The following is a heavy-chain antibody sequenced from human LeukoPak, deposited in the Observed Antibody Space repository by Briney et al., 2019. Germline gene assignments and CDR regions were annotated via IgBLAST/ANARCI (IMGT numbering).Heavy chain of an antibody. CDR1: GASISSYY. J-gene: IGHJ3*01. V-gene: IGHV4-59*01. CDR3: AHGFSGGWYGLDF. D-gene: IGHD6-19*01. Sequence: SETLSLTCTVSGASISSYYWSWIRQPPGKGLEWIGYIYYTGSTNYNPSLKSRVTISLDTSKNQFSLKLSSVTAADTAVYYCAHGFSGGWYGLDFWGQGRMVTVSS. CDR2: IYYTGST.